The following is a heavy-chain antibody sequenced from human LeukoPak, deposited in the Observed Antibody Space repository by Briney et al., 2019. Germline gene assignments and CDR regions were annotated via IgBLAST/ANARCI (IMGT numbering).Heavy chain of an antibody. Sequence: SQTLSLTCTVSGGSISSGSYYWSWIRQPAGKGLEWIGRIYTSGSTNYNPSLKSRVTISVDTSKNQFSLKLSSVTAADTAVYYCARGLYSNSSIDYWGQGTLVTVSS. CDR2: IYTSGST. V-gene: IGHV4-61*02. J-gene: IGHJ4*02. CDR3: ARGLYSNSSIDY. CDR1: GGSISSGSYY. D-gene: IGHD6-6*01.